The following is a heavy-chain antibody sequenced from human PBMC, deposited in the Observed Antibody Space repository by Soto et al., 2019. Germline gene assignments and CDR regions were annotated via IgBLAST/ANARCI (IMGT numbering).Heavy chain of an antibody. Sequence: SETLSLTCTASGGSISSSGYYWGWIRQPPGKGLEWIGSVHYSGSTYYNPSLRSRVTISVDTPKNQFSLKLSSVAAADTAVYYCARSLSGTYVFGLAVRGQGTTITVSS. CDR3: ARSLSGTYVFGLAV. V-gene: IGHV4-39*01. CDR1: GGSISSSGYY. CDR2: VHYSGST. D-gene: IGHD1-26*01. J-gene: IGHJ6*02.